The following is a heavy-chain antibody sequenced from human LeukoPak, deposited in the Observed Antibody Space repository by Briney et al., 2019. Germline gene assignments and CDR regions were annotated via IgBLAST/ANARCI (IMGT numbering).Heavy chain of an antibody. D-gene: IGHD1-26*01. CDR3: ARGGRSGSHDKFDY. CDR1: GFTFSSYA. CDR2: ISSDGDRT. J-gene: IGHJ4*02. V-gene: IGHV3-64*01. Sequence: GGSLRPSCAASGFTFSSYAMHWVRQAPGKGLELVSGISSDGDRTYYVSSVRGRFIISRDNSKNTLDLQMGSLRGDDMAVYYCARGGRSGSHDKFDYWGQGTLVTVSS.